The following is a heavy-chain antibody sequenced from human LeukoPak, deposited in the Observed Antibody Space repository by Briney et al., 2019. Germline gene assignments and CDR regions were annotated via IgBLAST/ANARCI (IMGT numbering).Heavy chain of an antibody. CDR3: ARETVPAIAAPRGLNY. CDR1: GYTFTSYY. Sequence: ASVKVSCKASGYTFTSYYMHWVRQAPGQGLEWMGIINRSGGSTSYAQKFQGRVTMTRDTSTSTVYMELSSLRSEDTAVYYCARETVPAIAAPRGLNYWGQGTLVTVSS. V-gene: IGHV1-46*01. CDR2: INRSGGST. D-gene: IGHD6-13*01. J-gene: IGHJ4*02.